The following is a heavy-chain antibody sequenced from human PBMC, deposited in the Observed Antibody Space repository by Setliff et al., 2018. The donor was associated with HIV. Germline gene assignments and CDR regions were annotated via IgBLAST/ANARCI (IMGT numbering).Heavy chain of an antibody. Sequence: SETLSLTCAVYGGSFSGYYWSWIRQPPGKGLEWIGEINDSGSTNYNPSLKSRVTMSVDTSKNQFSLKLNSVTAADTAVYYCGRGGRITIFGVVKGTNWFDPWGQGTLVTVSS. CDR1: GGSFSGYY. CDR3: GRGGRITIFGVVKGTNWFDP. D-gene: IGHD3-3*01. J-gene: IGHJ5*02. V-gene: IGHV4-34*01. CDR2: INDSGST.